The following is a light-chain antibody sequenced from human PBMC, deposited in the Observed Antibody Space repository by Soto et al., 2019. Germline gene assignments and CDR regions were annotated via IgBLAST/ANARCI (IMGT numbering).Light chain of an antibody. Sequence: QSVLTQPASVSGSPGQSITICCTGTSSDVGSYNLVSWYQQHPGKAPKLMIYEGSKRPSGVSNRFSGSKSGNTASLTISGLQAEDEADYYCCSYAGRSTSPYVFGTGTKVTVL. J-gene: IGLJ1*01. CDR1: SSDVGSYNL. CDR2: EGS. CDR3: CSYAGRSTSPYV. V-gene: IGLV2-23*01.